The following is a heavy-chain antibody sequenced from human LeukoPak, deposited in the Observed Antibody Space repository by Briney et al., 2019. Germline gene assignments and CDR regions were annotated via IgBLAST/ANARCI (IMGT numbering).Heavy chain of an antibody. CDR1: GFTVSSNY. D-gene: IGHD5-12*01. V-gene: IGHV3-53*01. CDR3: ARVVVATNTFDAFDI. Sequence: GGSLRHSCAASGFTVSSNYMSRVRQAPGKGLEWVSIIYGDGSTYYADSMKGRFTISRDNSKNTLYLQMNSLRVEDTAVYYCARVVVATNTFDAFDIWGQGTMVTVSS. J-gene: IGHJ3*02. CDR2: IYGDGST.